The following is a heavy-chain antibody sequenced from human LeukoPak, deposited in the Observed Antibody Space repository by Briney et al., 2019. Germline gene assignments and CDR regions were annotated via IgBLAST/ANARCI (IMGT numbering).Heavy chain of an antibody. Sequence: GGSLKRSCAASGFTFSSYSRNWVRQAPGKGLEWVSSISSSSSYIYYADSVKGRFTISRDNAKNSLYLQMNSLRAEDTAVYYCAREASNYGDYAETSFDPWGQGTLVTVSS. CDR1: GFTFSSYS. V-gene: IGHV3-21*01. CDR2: ISSSSSYI. D-gene: IGHD4-17*01. CDR3: AREASNYGDYAETSFDP. J-gene: IGHJ5*02.